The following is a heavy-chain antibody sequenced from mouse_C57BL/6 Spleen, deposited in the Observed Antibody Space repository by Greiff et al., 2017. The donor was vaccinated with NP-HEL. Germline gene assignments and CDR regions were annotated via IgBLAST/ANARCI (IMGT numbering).Heavy chain of an antibody. CDR2: IYPRDGST. CDR3: ARGLRFSHWYFDV. Sequence: VKVVESGPELVKPGASVKLSCKASGYTFTSYDINWVKQRPGQGLEWIGWIYPRDGSTKYNEKFKGKATLTVDTSSSTAYMELHSLTSEDSAVYFCARGLRFSHWYFDVWGTGTTVTVSS. V-gene: IGHV1-85*01. CDR1: GYTFTSYD. D-gene: IGHD2-4*01. J-gene: IGHJ1*03.